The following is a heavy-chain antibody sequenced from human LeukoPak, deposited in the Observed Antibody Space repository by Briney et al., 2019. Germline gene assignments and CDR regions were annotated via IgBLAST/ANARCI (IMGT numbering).Heavy chain of an antibody. CDR3: ARGPYDYVWLGGAFDI. V-gene: IGHV3-48*02. Sequence: GGSLRLSCAASGFTFSTYSMNWVRQAPGKGLEWVSYISSSSSTIYYADSVKGRFTISRDNAKNSLYLQMNSLRDEDTAVYYCARGPYDYVWLGGAFDIWGQGTMVTVSS. J-gene: IGHJ3*02. D-gene: IGHD3-16*01. CDR1: GFTFSTYS. CDR2: ISSSSSTI.